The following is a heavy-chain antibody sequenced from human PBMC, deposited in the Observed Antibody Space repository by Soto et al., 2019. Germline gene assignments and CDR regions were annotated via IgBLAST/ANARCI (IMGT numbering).Heavy chain of an antibody. Sequence: QVQLVQSGAEVKKPGSSVKVSCKASGGTFSSYAISWVRQAPGQGLEWMGGIIPIFGTANYAQKFQGRVTITADDSTSSAYMELSSLRSEDTAVYYCARVGFSGSYYAPYFDYWGQGTLVTVSS. CDR2: IIPIFGTA. D-gene: IGHD1-26*01. CDR1: GGTFSSYA. CDR3: ARVGFSGSYYAPYFDY. J-gene: IGHJ4*02. V-gene: IGHV1-69*01.